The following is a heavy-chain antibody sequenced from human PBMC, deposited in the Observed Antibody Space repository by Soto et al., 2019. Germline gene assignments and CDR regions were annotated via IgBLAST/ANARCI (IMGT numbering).Heavy chain of an antibody. Sequence: QVQLVQSGAEVKKPGSSVKVSCKASGGTFSSYTISWVRQAPGQGLEWMGRIIPILGIANYAQKFQGRVTITADKSTSTAYMELSSLRSEDTAVYSCAREGIAVAGTDYWGQGTLVTVSS. V-gene: IGHV1-69*08. CDR3: AREGIAVAGTDY. J-gene: IGHJ4*02. CDR2: IIPILGIA. CDR1: GGTFSSYT. D-gene: IGHD6-19*01.